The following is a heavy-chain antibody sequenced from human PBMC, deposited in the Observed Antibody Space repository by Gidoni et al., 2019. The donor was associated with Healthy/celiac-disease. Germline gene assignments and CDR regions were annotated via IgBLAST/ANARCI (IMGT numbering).Heavy chain of an antibody. J-gene: IGHJ6*02. Sequence: QVQLQESGPGLVKPSETLSLTCTVSGGSISSYYWSWIRQPPGKGLEWIGYIYYSGSTNYNPSLKSRVTISVDTSKNQFSLKLSSVTAADTAVYYCARHGDHYDFWGRRPYYYGMDVWGQGTTVTVSS. V-gene: IGHV4-59*08. CDR3: ARHGDHYDFWGRRPYYYGMDV. CDR1: GGSISSYY. CDR2: IYYSGST. D-gene: IGHD3-3*01.